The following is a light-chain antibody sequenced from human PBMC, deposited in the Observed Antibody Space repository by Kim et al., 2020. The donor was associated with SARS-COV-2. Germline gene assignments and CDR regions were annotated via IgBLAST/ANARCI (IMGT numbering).Light chain of an antibody. CDR2: WDS. CDR1: NIGSKN. CDR3: QVWDSSTGV. J-gene: IGLJ1*01. Sequence: VALGQTARITCGGNNIGSKNVHWYQQKPGQAPVLVIYWDSNRPSGIPERCSGSNSGNTATLTISRAQAGDEADYYCQVWDSSTGVFGTGTKVTVL. V-gene: IGLV3-9*01.